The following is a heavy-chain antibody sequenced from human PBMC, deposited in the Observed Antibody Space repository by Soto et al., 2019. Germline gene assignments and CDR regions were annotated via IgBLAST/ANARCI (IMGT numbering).Heavy chain of an antibody. J-gene: IGHJ5*02. CDR1: GGPISSYY. Sequence: WETLSLTCTVSGGPISSYYWSWIRQPAGKGLEWIGRIYTSGSTNYNPSLKSRVTMSVDTSKNQFSLKLSSVTAADTAVYYCAREGYSGSYSPWGQGTLVTVSS. D-gene: IGHD1-26*01. CDR2: IYTSGST. V-gene: IGHV4-4*07. CDR3: AREGYSGSYSP.